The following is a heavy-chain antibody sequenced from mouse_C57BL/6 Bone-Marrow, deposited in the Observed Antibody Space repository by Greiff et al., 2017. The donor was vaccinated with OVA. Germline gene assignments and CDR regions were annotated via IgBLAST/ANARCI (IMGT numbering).Heavy chain of an antibody. CDR2: IDPENGDT. CDR3: TTRSYYYGSSPYYAMDY. D-gene: IGHD1-1*01. CDR1: GFNIKDDY. V-gene: IGHV14-4*01. J-gene: IGHJ4*01. Sequence: EVQLQQSGAELVRPGASVKLSCTASGFNIKDDYMHWVKQRPEQGLEWIGWIDPENGDTEYASKFQGKATITADTSSNTAYLQLSSLTSEDTAVYYCTTRSYYYGSSPYYAMDYWGQGTSVTVSS.